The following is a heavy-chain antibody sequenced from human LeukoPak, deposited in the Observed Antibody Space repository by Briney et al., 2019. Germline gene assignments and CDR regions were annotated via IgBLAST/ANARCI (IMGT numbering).Heavy chain of an antibody. D-gene: IGHD2-15*01. V-gene: IGHV4-39*01. CDR1: GGSISSSSHY. Sequence: SETLSLTCTVSGGSISSSSHYWGWIRQPPGKGLEWIGSIYYSGSTYYNPSLKSRVTISVDTSKNQFSLKLSSVTAADTAVYYCARHIGWFLFDYWGQGTLVTVSS. CDR2: IYYSGST. CDR3: ARHIGWFLFDY. J-gene: IGHJ4*02.